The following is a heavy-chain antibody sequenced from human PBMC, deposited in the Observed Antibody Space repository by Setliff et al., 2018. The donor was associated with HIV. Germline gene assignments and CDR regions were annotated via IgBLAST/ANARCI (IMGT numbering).Heavy chain of an antibody. D-gene: IGHD4-17*01. J-gene: IGHJ5*02. CDR1: GGSFSGYS. CDR3: VRQYGDYAFDP. CDR2: INYDGDA. Sequence: LSLTCAVYGGSFSGYSWTWIRQPPGKGLEWIGEINYDGDATYNPSLKSRVNIFIDTSKKQFSLRVASVTAADTAIYYCVRQYGDYAFDPWGQGTLVTVSS. V-gene: IGHV4-34*01.